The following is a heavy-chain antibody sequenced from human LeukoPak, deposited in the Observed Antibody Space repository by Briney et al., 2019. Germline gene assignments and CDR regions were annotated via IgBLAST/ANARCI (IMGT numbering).Heavy chain of an antibody. V-gene: IGHV3-23*01. J-gene: IGHJ3*02. Sequence: QPGGSLRLSCAASGFTFSSYAMSWVRQAPGKGLEWVSGISGSGGSTNYADSVRGRFTISRDNSKNTLYLQMSSLRAEDTAVYYCAKGRSGSYLDAFDIWGQGTMVTVSS. CDR1: GFTFSSYA. CDR2: ISGSGGST. CDR3: AKGRSGSYLDAFDI. D-gene: IGHD1-26*01.